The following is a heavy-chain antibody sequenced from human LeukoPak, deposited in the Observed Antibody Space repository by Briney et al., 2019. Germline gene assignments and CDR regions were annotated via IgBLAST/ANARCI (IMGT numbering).Heavy chain of an antibody. J-gene: IGHJ4*02. CDR2: ISSSSSYI. D-gene: IGHD2-15*01. CDR1: GFTFSSYS. CDR3: ARDLGCSGGSCLGPDY. V-gene: IGHV3-21*01. Sequence: GGSLRLSCAASGFTFSSYSMNWVRQAPGKGLEWVSSISSSSSYIYYADSVKGRFTISRDNSKNTLYLQMNSLRAEDTAVYYCARDLGCSGGSCLGPDYWGQGTLVTVSS.